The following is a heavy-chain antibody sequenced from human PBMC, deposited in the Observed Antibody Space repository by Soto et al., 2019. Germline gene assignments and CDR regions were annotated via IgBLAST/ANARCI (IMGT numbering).Heavy chain of an antibody. J-gene: IGHJ5*02. V-gene: IGHV4-31*11. Sequence: PSETLSLTCAVYGGSFSGYYWSWIRQHPGKGLEWIGYIYYSGSTYYNPSLKSRVTISVDTSKNQFSLKLSSVTAADTAVYYCARVDLYYDIVTGYNCNWFDPWGQGTLVTVS. CDR2: IYYSGST. CDR1: GGSFSGYY. CDR3: ARVDLYYDIVTGYNCNWFDP. D-gene: IGHD3-9*01.